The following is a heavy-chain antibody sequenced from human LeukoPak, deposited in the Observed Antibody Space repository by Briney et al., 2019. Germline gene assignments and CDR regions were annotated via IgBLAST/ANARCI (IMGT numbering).Heavy chain of an antibody. CDR3: ARHPEQLADPVFDY. V-gene: IGHV4-39*01. Sequence: SETLSLTCTVSGGSISSSSYYWGWIRQPPGKGLEWIGSIYYSGSTYYNPSLKSRVTISVDTSKNQFSLKLSSVTAADTAVYYCARHPEQLADPVFDYWGQGTLVTVSS. CDR2: IYYSGST. CDR1: GGSISSSSYY. J-gene: IGHJ4*02. D-gene: IGHD6-6*01.